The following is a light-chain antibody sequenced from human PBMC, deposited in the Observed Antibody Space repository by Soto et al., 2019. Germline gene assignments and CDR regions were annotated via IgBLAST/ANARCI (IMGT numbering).Light chain of an antibody. CDR3: QSYDRSLSGWV. CDR2: NSI. Sequence: QSVLTQPPSVSGAPGQRVTISCTGSSSNIGAGYDVQWYQQVPGTAPKLLISNSINRPSGVPDRFSGSRSDTSASLAITGIQADDEADYSCQSYDRSLSGWVFGGGTKLTVL. CDR1: SSNIGAGYD. J-gene: IGLJ3*02. V-gene: IGLV1-40*01.